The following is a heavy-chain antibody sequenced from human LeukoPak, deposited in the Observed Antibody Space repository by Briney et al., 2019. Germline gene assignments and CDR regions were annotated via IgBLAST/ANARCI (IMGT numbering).Heavy chain of an antibody. D-gene: IGHD2-15*01. Sequence: ASVKVSCKASGGTFSSYAVSWVRQAPGQGLEWMGWINPNSGGTNYAQKFQGWVTMTRDTSISTAYMELSRLRSDDTAVYYCARDGCSGGSCYHYWGQGTLVTVSS. J-gene: IGHJ4*02. CDR2: INPNSGGT. CDR3: ARDGCSGGSCYHY. V-gene: IGHV1-2*04. CDR1: GGTFSSYA.